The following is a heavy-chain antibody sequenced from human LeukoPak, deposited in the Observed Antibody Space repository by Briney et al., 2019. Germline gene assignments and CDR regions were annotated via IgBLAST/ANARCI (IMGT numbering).Heavy chain of an antibody. V-gene: IGHV4-4*07. J-gene: IGHJ4*02. D-gene: IGHD5-12*01. CDR2: IYSTGRS. CDR3: ARDGPRSGYDLGHFDN. CDR1: GGSISNYF. Sequence: SETLSLTCTVSGGSISNYFWSWVRQPAGKGLEWIGRIYSTGRSDYNPSLKSRITMSVDTSKNQFSLKLSSVTAADTAVYYCARDGPRSGYDLGHFDNLGQGTLVSASS.